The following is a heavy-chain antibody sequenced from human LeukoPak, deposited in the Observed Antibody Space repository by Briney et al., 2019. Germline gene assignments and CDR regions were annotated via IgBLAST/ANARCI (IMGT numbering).Heavy chain of an antibody. Sequence: GGSLRLSCAASGFTFDDYAMHWVRQAPGKGLEWVSGISWNSGSIGYADSVKGRFTISRDNAKNSLYLQMNSLRAEDTALYYCAKDNSDTTRGYFDYWGQGTLVTVSS. V-gene: IGHV3-9*01. CDR1: GFTFDDYA. CDR2: ISWNSGSI. CDR3: AKDNSDTTRGYFDY. J-gene: IGHJ4*02. D-gene: IGHD2/OR15-2a*01.